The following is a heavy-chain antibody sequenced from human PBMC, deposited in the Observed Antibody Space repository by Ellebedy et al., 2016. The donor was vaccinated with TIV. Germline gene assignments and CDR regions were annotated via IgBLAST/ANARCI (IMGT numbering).Heavy chain of an antibody. CDR2: VTHTGDT. Sequence: GSLRLXXADSGAPSGHYFWSWIRQSPGKGLEWIGEVTHTGDTNYNPSLESRVTMSLDTSENQFSLKVNSVTAADTAVYFCARGFPAAWELAGAWGQGTLVTVSS. CDR1: GAPSGHYF. J-gene: IGHJ4*02. V-gene: IGHV4-34*01. D-gene: IGHD1-26*01. CDR3: ARGFPAAWELAGA.